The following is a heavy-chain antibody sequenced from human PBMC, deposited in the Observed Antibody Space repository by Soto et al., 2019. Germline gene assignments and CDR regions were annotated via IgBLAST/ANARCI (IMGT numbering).Heavy chain of an antibody. CDR1: GFTFSIHE. Sequence: GGSLRLSCASSGFTFSIHEMNWVRQAPGKGLEWVSYISSIGVATYYADSVKGRFTISRDNAKNSLYLQMNSLRAEDTAVYYCAREGRVGGIDYWGQGTPVTVSS. J-gene: IGHJ4*02. CDR2: ISSIGVAT. CDR3: AREGRVGGIDY. V-gene: IGHV3-48*03. D-gene: IGHD6-19*01.